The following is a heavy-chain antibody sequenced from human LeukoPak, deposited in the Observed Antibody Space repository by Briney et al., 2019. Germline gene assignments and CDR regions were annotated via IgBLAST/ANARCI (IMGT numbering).Heavy chain of an antibody. CDR1: GFTFSSYG. CDR2: IWYDGSNK. J-gene: IGHJ4*02. Sequence: RTGGSLRLSCAASGFTFSSYGMHWVRQAPGKGLEWVAVIWYDGSNKYYADSVKGRFTISRDNSKNTLYLQMNSLSAEDTAVYYCARVLGYYGSGSYYSPLDYWGQGTLVTVSS. D-gene: IGHD3-10*01. V-gene: IGHV3-33*01. CDR3: ARVLGYYGSGSYYSPLDY.